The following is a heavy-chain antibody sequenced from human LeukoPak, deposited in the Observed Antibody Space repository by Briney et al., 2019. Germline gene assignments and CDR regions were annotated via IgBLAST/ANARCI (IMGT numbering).Heavy chain of an antibody. J-gene: IGHJ5*02. V-gene: IGHV1-2*02. Sequence: SVKVSCKASGYTFTGYYMHWVRQAPGQGLEWMGWINPNSGGTNYAQKFQGRVTMTRDTSISTAYMELSRLRSDDTAVYYCARENSSGWYFWFGPWGQGTLVTVSS. CDR2: INPNSGGT. CDR1: GYTFTGYY. D-gene: IGHD6-19*01. CDR3: ARENSSGWYFWFGP.